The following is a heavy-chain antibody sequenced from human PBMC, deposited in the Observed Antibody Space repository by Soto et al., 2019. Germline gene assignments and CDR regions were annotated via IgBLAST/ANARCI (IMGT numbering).Heavy chain of an antibody. V-gene: IGHV1-69*13. D-gene: IGHD2-2*02. J-gene: IGHJ5*02. CDR1: GGTFSSYA. Sequence: SVKVSCKASGGTFSSYAISWVRQAPGQGLEWMGGIIPIFGTANYAQKFQGRVTITADESTSTAYMELSSLRSEDTAVYYCARESLYCSSTSCYTDPYWFDPWGQGTLVTVSS. CDR3: ARESLYCSSTSCYTDPYWFDP. CDR2: IIPIFGTA.